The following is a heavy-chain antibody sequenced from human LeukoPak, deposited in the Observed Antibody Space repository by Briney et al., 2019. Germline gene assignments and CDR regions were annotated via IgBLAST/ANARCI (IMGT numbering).Heavy chain of an antibody. CDR1: GGTFSSYA. V-gene: IGHV1-69*05. Sequence: GASVKVSCKASGGTFSSYAISWVRQAPGQGLEWMGGIIPIFGTANYAQKLQGRVTMTTDTSTSTAYMELRSPRSDDTAVYYCARDDGIAARRREGGYWGQGTLVTVSS. J-gene: IGHJ4*02. CDR3: ARDDGIAARRREGGY. CDR2: IIPIFGTA. D-gene: IGHD6-6*01.